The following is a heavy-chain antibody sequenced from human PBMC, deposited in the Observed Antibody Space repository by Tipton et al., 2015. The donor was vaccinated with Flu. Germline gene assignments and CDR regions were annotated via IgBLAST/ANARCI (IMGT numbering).Heavy chain of an antibody. CDR2: IYSSDST. D-gene: IGHD2-2*01. J-gene: IGHJ3*02. CDR1: GFIVSSDY. Sequence: SLRLSCAASGFIVSSDYMSWVRQAPGKGLEWVSVIYSSDSTPYADSVRGRFTLSRDNSRNTLYLQMNNLRVEDTAVYYCAKRYCSSSTCYIPDAFDTWGQGTMVTVSS. V-gene: IGHV3-53*01. CDR3: AKRYCSSSTCYIPDAFDT.